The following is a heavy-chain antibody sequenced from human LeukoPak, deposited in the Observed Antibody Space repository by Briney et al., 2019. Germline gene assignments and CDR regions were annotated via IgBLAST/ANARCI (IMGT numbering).Heavy chain of an antibody. V-gene: IGHV4-39*07. CDR2: IAYSGST. CDR1: GVSISGNYYF. CDR3: ARAGVATIEGGFDY. Sequence: SETLSLTCNVSGVSISGNYYFWGWIRQPPGKGLEWIGSIAYSGSTYYNPSLKSRVTISVDASKNQFSLKLSSVTAADTAVYYCARAGVATIEGGFDYWGQGTLVTVSS. D-gene: IGHD5-12*01. J-gene: IGHJ4*02.